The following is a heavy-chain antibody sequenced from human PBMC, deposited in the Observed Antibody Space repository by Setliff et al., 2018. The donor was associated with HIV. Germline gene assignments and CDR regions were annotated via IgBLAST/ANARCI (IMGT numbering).Heavy chain of an antibody. CDR2: INPTSGGT. CDR1: GYTFTGYY. CDR3: SRDDYYASRANGFDP. D-gene: IGHD3-22*01. J-gene: IGHJ5*02. V-gene: IGHV1-2*02. Sequence: GASVKVSCKASGYTFTGYYMHWVRQAPGQGREWMGWINPTSGGTNYAQKFQGRVTMTRDTSSSTAYMELSRLRSDDTAVYYCSRDDYYASRANGFDPWGQGTLVTVSS.